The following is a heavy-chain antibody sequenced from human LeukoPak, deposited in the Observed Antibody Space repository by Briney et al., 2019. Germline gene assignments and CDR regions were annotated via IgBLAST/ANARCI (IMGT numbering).Heavy chain of an antibody. Sequence: QPGGSLRLSCAASGFTFSSYAMSWVRQAPGKGLEWVSGISGSGGSTYYADSVKGRFTISRDSSKNTLYLQMNSLRAEDTAVYYCAKHDSSGYYYSDFDYWGQGTLVTVSS. CDR1: GFTFSSYA. CDR2: ISGSGGST. V-gene: IGHV3-23*01. J-gene: IGHJ4*02. CDR3: AKHDSSGYYYSDFDY. D-gene: IGHD3-22*01.